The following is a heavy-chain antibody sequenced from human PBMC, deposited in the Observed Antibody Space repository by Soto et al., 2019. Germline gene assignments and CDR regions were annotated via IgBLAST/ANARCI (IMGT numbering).Heavy chain of an antibody. D-gene: IGHD6-13*01. Sequence: QVQLVESGGGVVQPGRSLRLSCAASGFTFSSYGMHRVRQAPGKGLEWVALISYDGSDKYYADSVKGRFTISRDNSKNPQYLQMNSLRVEDTAVYYGGAGQYFSDYWGQGPLVTVSS. CDR3: GAGQYFSDY. J-gene: IGHJ4*02. CDR2: ISYDGSDK. CDR1: GFTFSSYG. V-gene: IGHV3-30*03.